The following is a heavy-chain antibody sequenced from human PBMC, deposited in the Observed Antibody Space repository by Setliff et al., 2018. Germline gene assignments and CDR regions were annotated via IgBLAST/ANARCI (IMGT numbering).Heavy chain of an antibody. CDR2: IYTSWST. Sequence: PSETLSLTCTVSDDSISSRHYYWSWIRQPAGKGLEWLGQIYTSWSTNYNPSLKGRATLSIDASKKQFSLKLISVTAADTAVYYCARHDLHNAVARGGVEFWGQGILVTVSS. CDR3: ARHDLHNAVARGGVEF. J-gene: IGHJ4*02. D-gene: IGHD6-19*01. CDR1: DDSISSRHYY. V-gene: IGHV4-61*09.